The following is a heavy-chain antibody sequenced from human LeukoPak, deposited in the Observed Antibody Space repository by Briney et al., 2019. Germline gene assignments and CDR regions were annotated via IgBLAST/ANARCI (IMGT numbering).Heavy chain of an antibody. V-gene: IGHV3-15*01. CDR1: GFTFSSYS. CDR2: IKSKTDGGTT. Sequence: PGGSLRLSCAASGFTFSSYSMNWVRQAPGKGLEWVGRIKSKTDGGTTDYAAPVKGRFTISRDDSKNTLYLQMNSLKTEDTAVYYCTTVGRGYQLLLVWGQGTLVTVSS. D-gene: IGHD2-2*01. J-gene: IGHJ4*02. CDR3: TTVGRGYQLLLV.